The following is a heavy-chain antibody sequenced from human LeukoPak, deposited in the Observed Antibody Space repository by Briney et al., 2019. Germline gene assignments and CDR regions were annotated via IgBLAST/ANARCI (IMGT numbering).Heavy chain of an antibody. V-gene: IGHV7-4-1*02. CDR2: INTNTGNP. CDR3: ARAAFPPAPPYSSGWYARAEYFQH. Sequence: ASVKVSCKASGYTFTSYAMNWVRQAPGQGLEWMGWINTNTGNPTYAQGFTGRFVFSLDTSVSTAYLQISSLKAEDTAVYYCARAAFPPAPPYSSGWYARAEYFQHWGQGTLVTVSS. D-gene: IGHD6-19*01. CDR1: GYTFTSYA. J-gene: IGHJ1*01.